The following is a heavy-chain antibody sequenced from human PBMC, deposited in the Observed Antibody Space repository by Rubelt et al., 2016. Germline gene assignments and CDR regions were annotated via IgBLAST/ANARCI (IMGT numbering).Heavy chain of an antibody. Sequence: QVQLVQSGAEVKKPGASVKVSCKASGYTFITYGIIWVRRAPGQGLEWMGWINTYNDKTNYPQKFQGRVSMTTDSSTNTAYMELRSLRSDDTAVYYCARGYFDSTGDLDYWGQGTLVTVSS. CDR1: GYTFITYG. D-gene: IGHD3-22*01. CDR2: INTYNDKT. V-gene: IGHV1-18*01. J-gene: IGHJ4*02. CDR3: ARGYFDSTGDLDY.